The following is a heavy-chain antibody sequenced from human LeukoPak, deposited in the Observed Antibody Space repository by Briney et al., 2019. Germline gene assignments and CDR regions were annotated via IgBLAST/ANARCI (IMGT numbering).Heavy chain of an antibody. CDR1: GGSISSSSYY. J-gene: IGHJ5*02. D-gene: IGHD3-16*01. Sequence: PSETLSLTCTVSGGSISSSSYYWGWIRQPPGKGLEWIGSIYYSGSTYYNPSLKSRVTISVDTSKNQFSLKLGSVTAADTAVYYCASVGGLYLFDPWGQGTLVTVSS. CDR2: IYYSGST. CDR3: ASVGGLYLFDP. V-gene: IGHV4-39*01.